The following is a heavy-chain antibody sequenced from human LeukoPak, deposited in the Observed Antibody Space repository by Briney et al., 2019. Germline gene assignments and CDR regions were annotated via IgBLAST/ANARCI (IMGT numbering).Heavy chain of an antibody. D-gene: IGHD4-17*01. CDR1: Y. V-gene: IGHV4-34*01. CDR2: INHSGST. Sequence: YWSWIRQPPGKGLEWIGEINHSGSTNYNPSLKSRVTISVDTSKNQFSLKLSSVTAADTAVYYCARHPFYGDYAIDYWGQGTLVTVSS. J-gene: IGHJ4*02. CDR3: ARHPFYGDYAIDY.